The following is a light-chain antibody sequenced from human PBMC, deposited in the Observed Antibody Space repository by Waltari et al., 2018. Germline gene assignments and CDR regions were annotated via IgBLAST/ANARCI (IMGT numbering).Light chain of an antibody. V-gene: IGKV3-20*01. CDR1: QTVRTTY. CDR3: QQYDISPLT. Sequence: EIVLTQSPGTLSLSPGERATLSCRASQTVRTTYLAWDQQKPGQAPTLLIYGASSRATVIPDRFSGSGSGTDFSLTISSLEPEDFAVYYCQQYDISPLTFGGGTKVEIK. J-gene: IGKJ4*01. CDR2: GAS.